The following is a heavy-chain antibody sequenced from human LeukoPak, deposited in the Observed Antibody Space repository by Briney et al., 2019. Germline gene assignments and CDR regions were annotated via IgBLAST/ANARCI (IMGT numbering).Heavy chain of an antibody. CDR1: GFTFSSYS. V-gene: IGHV3-48*01. J-gene: IGHJ5*02. CDR2: IISSGSSSTI. CDR3: ARVLGGVGWFDP. D-gene: IGHD2-8*01. Sequence: GGSLRLSCAASGFTFSSYSMNWVRQAPGKGLERVSYIISSGSSSTIYYADSVKGRFTISRDNAKNSLYLQMNSLRAEDTAVYYCARVLGGVGWFDPWGQGTLVTVSS.